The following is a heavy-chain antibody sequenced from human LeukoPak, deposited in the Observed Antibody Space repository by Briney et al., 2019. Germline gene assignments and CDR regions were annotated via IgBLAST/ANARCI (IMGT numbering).Heavy chain of an antibody. CDR2: VDPDGTTT. J-gene: IGHJ6*02. V-gene: IGHV3-74*01. Sequence: GGSLRLSCAASGFTFSTYWMHWVRQAPGEGLVWVSRVDPDGTTTNYADSVTGRFTTSRDNAKNTLYLQMNSLRAEDTALYYCTRVQAGRSGLMDVWGRGTTVTVSS. CDR3: TRVQAGRSGLMDV. CDR1: GFTFSTYW. D-gene: IGHD2-8*02.